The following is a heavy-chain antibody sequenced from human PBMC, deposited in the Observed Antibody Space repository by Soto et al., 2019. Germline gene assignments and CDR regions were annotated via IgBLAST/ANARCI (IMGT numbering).Heavy chain of an antibody. CDR1: GFTFSSYW. CDR2: INSDGSST. D-gene: IGHD4-4*01. V-gene: IGHV3-74*01. J-gene: IGHJ6*03. Sequence: GGSLRLSCAASGFTFSSYWMHWVRQAPGKGLVWVSRINSDGSSTSYADSVKGRFTISRDNAKNTLYLQMNSLRAEDTAVYYCAREGYDYSNYYYYYYMDVWGKGTTVTVSS. CDR3: AREGYDYSNYYYYYYMDV.